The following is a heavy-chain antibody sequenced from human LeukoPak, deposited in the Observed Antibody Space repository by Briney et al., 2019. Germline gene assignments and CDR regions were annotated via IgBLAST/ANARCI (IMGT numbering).Heavy chain of an antibody. CDR1: GFTFSSYG. V-gene: IGHV3-30*03. CDR3: ASLAPVATNPDAFDI. CDR2: ISYDGSNK. Sequence: GGSLRLSCAASGFTFSSYGMHWVRKAPGKGLEWVAVISYDGSNKYYADSVKGRFTISRDNSKNTLYLQMNSLRAEDTAVYYCASLAPVATNPDAFDIWGQGTMVTVSS. D-gene: IGHD5-12*01. J-gene: IGHJ3*02.